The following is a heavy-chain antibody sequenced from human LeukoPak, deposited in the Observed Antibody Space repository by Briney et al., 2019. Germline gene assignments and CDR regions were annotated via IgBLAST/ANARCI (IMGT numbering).Heavy chain of an antibody. CDR3: AKSNGYGLVDI. V-gene: IGHV4-34*01. Sequence: SETLSLTCAVYGGSFSGYCWTWIRQPPGKGLEWIGEINHSGSTNYDPSLKSRVTISVDTSKNQFSLRLSSVTAADTAVYYCAKSNGYGLVDIWGQGTMVTVSS. J-gene: IGHJ3*02. CDR2: INHSGST. D-gene: IGHD3-10*01. CDR1: GGSFSGYC.